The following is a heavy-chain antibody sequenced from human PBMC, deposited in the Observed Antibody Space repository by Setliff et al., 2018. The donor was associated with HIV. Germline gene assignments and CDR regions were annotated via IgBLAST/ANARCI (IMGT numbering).Heavy chain of an antibody. D-gene: IGHD3-22*01. V-gene: IGHV1-69*10. CDR1: GGTFTSYV. J-gene: IGHJ3*01. CDR3: ATGRHYYDSSDYPANPFDV. Sequence: SVKVSCKASGGTFTSYVISWVRQAPGQGLAWMGGIIPILGIASYSQKFQAGVTITADKSTSTAYMELSSLRSEDTDVYYCATGRHYYDSSDYPANPFDVWGQGTMVTVSS. CDR2: IIPILGIA.